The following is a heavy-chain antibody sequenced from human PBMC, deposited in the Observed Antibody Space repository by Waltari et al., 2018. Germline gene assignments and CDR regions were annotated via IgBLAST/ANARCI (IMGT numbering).Heavy chain of an antibody. Sequence: QVQLVQSGSELKKPGASVKVSCKASGYTFTSYAMNWVRQAPGQGLEWMGWINNHTGNPTYAQGFTGRFVFSLDTSVSTAYLQISSLKAEDTAVYYCARDWSPFSSGIAALGDAFDIWGQGTMVIVSS. V-gene: IGHV7-4-1*02. CDR1: GYTFTSYA. CDR2: INNHTGNP. CDR3: ARDWSPFSSGIAALGDAFDI. D-gene: IGHD6-13*01. J-gene: IGHJ3*02.